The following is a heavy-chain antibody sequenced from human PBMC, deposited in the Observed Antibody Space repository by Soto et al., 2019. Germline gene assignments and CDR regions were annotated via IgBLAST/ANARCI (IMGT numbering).Heavy chain of an antibody. CDR1: GYTFTSYG. D-gene: IGHD2-21*02. Sequence: ASVKVSCKASGYTFTSYGISWVRQAPGQGLEWMGWISAYNGNTNYAQKLQGRVTMTTDTSTSTAYMELRSLRSDDTAVYYCARVKASVVVVTANYYYGMDVWGQGTTVTVSS. CDR2: ISAYNGNT. CDR3: ARVKASVVVVTANYYYGMDV. V-gene: IGHV1-18*04. J-gene: IGHJ6*02.